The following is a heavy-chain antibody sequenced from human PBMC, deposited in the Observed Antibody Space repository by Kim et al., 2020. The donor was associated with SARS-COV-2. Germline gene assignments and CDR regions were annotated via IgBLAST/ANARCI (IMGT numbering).Heavy chain of an antibody. CDR2: IYSGGST. CDR3: ARVPTWGALAARPLDY. V-gene: IGHV3-66*01. Sequence: GGSLRLSCAASGFTVSSNYMSWVRQAPGKGLEWVSVIYSGGSTYYADSVKGRFTISRDNSKNTLYLQMNSLRAEDTAVYYCARVPTWGALAARPLDYWGQGTLVTVSS. CDR1: GFTVSSNY. D-gene: IGHD6-6*01. J-gene: IGHJ4*02.